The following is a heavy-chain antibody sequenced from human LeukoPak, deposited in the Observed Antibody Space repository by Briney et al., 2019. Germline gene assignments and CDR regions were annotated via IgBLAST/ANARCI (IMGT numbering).Heavy chain of an antibody. D-gene: IGHD6-6*01. Sequence: ASVKVSCKASGYTFTGYYMHWVRQAPGQGLEWMGWINPNSGGTNYAQKFQGRVTMTRDTSISTAYMELSRLRSDDTAVYYCARDIGIAARPRSDFDIWGQGTMVTVSS. V-gene: IGHV1-2*02. CDR3: ARDIGIAARPRSDFDI. CDR1: GYTFTGYY. CDR2: INPNSGGT. J-gene: IGHJ3*02.